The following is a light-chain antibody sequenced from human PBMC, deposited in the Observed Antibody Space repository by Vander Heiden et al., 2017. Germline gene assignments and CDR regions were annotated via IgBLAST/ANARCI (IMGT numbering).Light chain of an antibody. V-gene: IGKV4-1*01. CDR2: GAS. CDR1: QSLLKRSNSVNY. J-gene: IGKJ1*01. CDR3: QQYYSIPPT. Sequence: DIVMSQSPDSLALSLGERATIICKSSQSLLKRSNSVNYLAWHQQKPGKPPKLLIYGASTRDAGVPDRFSGSGSETDFTLTISPVQAEDVAVYYCQQYYSIPPTFGQGTKVEIK.